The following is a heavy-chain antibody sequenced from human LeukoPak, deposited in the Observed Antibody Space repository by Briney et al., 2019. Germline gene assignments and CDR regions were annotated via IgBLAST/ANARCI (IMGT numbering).Heavy chain of an antibody. D-gene: IGHD6-6*01. V-gene: IGHV3-48*03. CDR2: ISSSGSTI. CDR3: ARGPSSPPTH. J-gene: IGHJ4*02. Sequence: GGSLRLSCAASGFTFSSYEMNWVRQAPGKGLEWVSYISSSGSTIYYADSVKGRFTISRDNAKNSLYLQTDSLRAEDTAVYYCARGPSSPPTHWGQGTLVTVSS. CDR1: GFTFSSYE.